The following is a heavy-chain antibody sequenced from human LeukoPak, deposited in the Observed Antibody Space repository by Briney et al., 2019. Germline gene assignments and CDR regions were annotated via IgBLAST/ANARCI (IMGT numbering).Heavy chain of an antibody. CDR3: ARLYRDCSYYYGSGSYYNRPCYMDV. Sequence: SETLSLTCTVSGGSISSYYWSWIRQPPGKGLEWIGYIYYSGSTNYNPSLKSRVTISVDTSKNQFSLKLSSVTAADTAVYYCARLYRDCSYYYGSGSYYNRPCYMDVWGKGTTVTISS. D-gene: IGHD3-10*01. CDR1: GGSISSYY. V-gene: IGHV4-59*01. J-gene: IGHJ6*03. CDR2: IYYSGST.